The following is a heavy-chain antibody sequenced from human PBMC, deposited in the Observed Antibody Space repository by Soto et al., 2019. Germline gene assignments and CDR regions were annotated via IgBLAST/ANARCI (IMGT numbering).Heavy chain of an antibody. CDR3: ARVSVVVPAANEIKPHYYYYYMDV. D-gene: IGHD2-2*01. J-gene: IGHJ6*03. CDR1: GYTFTSYD. CDR2: MNPNSGNT. V-gene: IGHV1-8*01. Sequence: GASVKVSCKASGYTFTSYDINWVRQATGQGLEWMGWMNPNSGNTGYAQKFQGRVTMTRNTSISTAYMERSSLRSEDTAVYYCARVSVVVPAANEIKPHYYYYYMDVWGKGTTVTVSS.